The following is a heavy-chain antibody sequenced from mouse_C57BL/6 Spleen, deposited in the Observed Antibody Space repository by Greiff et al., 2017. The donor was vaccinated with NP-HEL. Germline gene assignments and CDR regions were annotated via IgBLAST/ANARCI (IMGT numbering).Heavy chain of an antibody. CDR3: ASSNCPYWYFDV. J-gene: IGHJ1*03. D-gene: IGHD4-1*01. CDR1: GYTFTSYT. V-gene: IGHV1-4*01. Sequence: QVQLQQSGAELARPGASVKMSCKASGYTFTSYTMHWVKQRPGQGLEWIGYINPSSGYTKYNQKFKDKDTLTADKSSSTAYMQLSSLTSEDSAVYYCASSNCPYWYFDVWGTGTTVTVSS. CDR2: INPSSGYT.